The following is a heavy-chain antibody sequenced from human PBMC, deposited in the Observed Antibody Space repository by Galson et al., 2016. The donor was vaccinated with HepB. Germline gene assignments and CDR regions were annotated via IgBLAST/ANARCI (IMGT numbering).Heavy chain of an antibody. CDR3: ARDSPIWD. J-gene: IGHJ4*02. D-gene: IGHD3-9*01. CDR1: GFTFSTYA. CDR2: IYSGGNT. Sequence: SLRLSCAASGFTFSTYAMNWVRQAPGKGLGWVSGIYSGGNTYYADSVKGRFTISRDNSKSTLYLQMNSLRVEDTAMYYCARDSPIWDWGQGTLVTVSS. V-gene: IGHV3-53*01.